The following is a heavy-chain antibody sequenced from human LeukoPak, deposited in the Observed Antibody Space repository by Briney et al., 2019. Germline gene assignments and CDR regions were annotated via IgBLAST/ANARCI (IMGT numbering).Heavy chain of an antibody. J-gene: IGHJ4*02. CDR2: ISYEGGTQ. CDR3: ARGLTT. Sequence: GMSLRLSCAASGVTLSPYGMHWVRQAPGKGLEWVAVISYEGGTQHYADSVKGRFIISRDNPRNTLYLQMNSLRAEDTAVYYCARGLTTGGQGTLVTVSS. D-gene: IGHD4-11*01. V-gene: IGHV3-30*03. CDR1: GVTLSPYG.